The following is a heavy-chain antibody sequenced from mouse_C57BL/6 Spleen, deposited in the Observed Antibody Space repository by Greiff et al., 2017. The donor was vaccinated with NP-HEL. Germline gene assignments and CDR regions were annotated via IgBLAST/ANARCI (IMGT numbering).Heavy chain of an antibody. CDR2: IYPRSGNT. CDR3: ERFQSPITTVVAHWYFDV. D-gene: IGHD1-1*01. J-gene: IGHJ1*03. Sequence: QVQLQQSGAELARPGASVKLSCKASGYTFTSYGISWVKQRTGQGLEWIGEIYPRSGNTYSNEKFKGKATLTADKSSSTAYMELRSLTSEDSAVYFCERFQSPITTVVAHWYFDVWGTGTTVTVSS. V-gene: IGHV1-81*01. CDR1: GYTFTSYG.